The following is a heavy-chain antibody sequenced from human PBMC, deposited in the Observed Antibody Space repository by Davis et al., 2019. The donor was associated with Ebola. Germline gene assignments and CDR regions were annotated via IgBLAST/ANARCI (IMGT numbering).Heavy chain of an antibody. CDR2: IKQDGSEK. CDR1: GLTFSNYW. CDR3: ARGIWFGDPGTFDY. J-gene: IGHJ4*02. V-gene: IGHV3-7*03. Sequence: GGSLRLSCAASGLTFSNYWMTWVRQAPGKGLEWVANIKQDGSEKYYVDSVKGRFTISRDNAKNSLYLQMNSLRAEDTAVYYCARGIWFGDPGTFDYWGQGTLVTVSS. D-gene: IGHD3-10*01.